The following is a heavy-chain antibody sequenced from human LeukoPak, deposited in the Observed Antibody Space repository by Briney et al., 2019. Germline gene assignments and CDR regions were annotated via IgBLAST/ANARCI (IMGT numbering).Heavy chain of an antibody. CDR3: ARDLYSGSYYFWYFDL. Sequence: GGSLRLSCAASGFTFSSYWMSWVRQAPGKGLEWVANIKQDGSEKYYVDSVKGRFTISRDNAKNSLYLQMNSLRAEDTAVYYCARDLYSGSYYFWYFDLWGRGTLVTVSS. CDR1: GFTFSSYW. V-gene: IGHV3-7*01. J-gene: IGHJ2*01. D-gene: IGHD1-26*01. CDR2: IKQDGSEK.